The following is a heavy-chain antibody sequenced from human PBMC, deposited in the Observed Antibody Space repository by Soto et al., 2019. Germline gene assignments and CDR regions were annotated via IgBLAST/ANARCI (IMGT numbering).Heavy chain of an antibody. CDR2: ISSDGSST. J-gene: IGHJ6*02. CDR3: AGRGGDYYYYGMDV. D-gene: IGHD1-26*01. V-gene: IGHV3-74*01. CDR1: GFTLSSYW. Sequence: EVQLVESGGGLVQPGGSLRLSCAASGFTLSSYWMHWVRQAPGKGLVWVSRISSDGSSTSYADSVKGRFTISRDNAKNARYLQMNSLRVEDTAVYYCAGRGGDYYYYGMDVWGQGTTVTVSS.